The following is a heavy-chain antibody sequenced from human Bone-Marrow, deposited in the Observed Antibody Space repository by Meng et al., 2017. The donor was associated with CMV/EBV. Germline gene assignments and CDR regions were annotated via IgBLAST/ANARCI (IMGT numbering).Heavy chain of an antibody. V-gene: IGHV3-66*02. Sequence: GESLKISCAASGFTFSSYSMNWVRQAPGKGLEWVSVIYSGGSTYYADSVKGRFTISRDNSKNTLYLQMNSLRAEDTAVYYCARGKGFDPCGQGTLVTVSS. CDR3: ARGKGFDP. J-gene: IGHJ5*02. CDR2: IYSGGST. CDR1: GFTFSSYS.